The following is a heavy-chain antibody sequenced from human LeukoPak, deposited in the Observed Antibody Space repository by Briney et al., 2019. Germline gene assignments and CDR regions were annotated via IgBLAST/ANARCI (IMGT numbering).Heavy chain of an antibody. CDR3: ARGGSGYDSFYYYGMDV. CDR1: GGSISSYY. CDR2: IYDSGST. Sequence: SETLSLTCVVSGGSISSYYWSWIRQPPGKGLEWIGYIYDSGSTNYNPSLKSRVTISVDTSKNQFSLKLSSVTAADTAVYYCARGGSGYDSFYYYGMDVWGQGTTVTVSS. V-gene: IGHV4-59*01. J-gene: IGHJ6*02. D-gene: IGHD5-12*01.